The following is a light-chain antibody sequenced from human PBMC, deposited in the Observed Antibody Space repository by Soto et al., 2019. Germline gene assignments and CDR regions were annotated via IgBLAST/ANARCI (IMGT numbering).Light chain of an antibody. CDR2: DAS. CDR3: QQFSSYPLT. J-gene: IGKJ4*01. V-gene: IGKV3-20*01. CDR1: QSVSSN. Sequence: EIVFTQSPDTLSLSPGERVTLSWRASQSVSSNLAWYQQRNGQAPRLLIYDASSRDTGIPDRISGGRSGTDCTLTISRLEPEDFQVYYCQQFSSYPLTFGGGTKVDIK.